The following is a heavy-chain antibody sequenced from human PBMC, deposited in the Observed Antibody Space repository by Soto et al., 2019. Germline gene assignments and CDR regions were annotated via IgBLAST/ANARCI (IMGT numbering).Heavy chain of an antibody. D-gene: IGHD2-2*01. Sequence: QVQLVQSGAEVKKPGASVKVSCKASGYTFTNYGISWVRQAPGQGLEWMGWISAYNGNTDYAQKLQGRVTMTTDTSTSTAYMELRSLRSHDTAVYYCARVGAYCVSTSCHDYWGQGTLVTVSS. J-gene: IGHJ4*02. V-gene: IGHV1-18*01. CDR1: GYTFTNYG. CDR3: ARVGAYCVSTSCHDY. CDR2: ISAYNGNT.